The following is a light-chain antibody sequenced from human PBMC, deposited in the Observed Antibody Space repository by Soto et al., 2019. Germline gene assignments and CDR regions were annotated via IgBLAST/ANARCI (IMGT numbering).Light chain of an antibody. CDR2: EVS. V-gene: IGLV2-11*01. Sequence: QSALTQPASVSGSRGQSITISCTGTSSDIGGYNSVSWYQQNPGKAPKLMIYEVSNRPSGVPDRFSGSKSGNTASLTISGLQAEDEADYYCCSYAGSYTFVFGTGTKVTV. CDR3: CSYAGSYTFV. J-gene: IGLJ1*01. CDR1: SSDIGGYNS.